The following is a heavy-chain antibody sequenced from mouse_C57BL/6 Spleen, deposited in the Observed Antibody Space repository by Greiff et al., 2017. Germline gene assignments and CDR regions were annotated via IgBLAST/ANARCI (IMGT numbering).Heavy chain of an antibody. Sequence: EVQVVESGGGLVKPGGSLKLSCAASGFTFSDYGMHWVRQAPEKGLEWVAYISSGSSTIYYADTVKGRFTISRDNAKNTLFLQMPSLRSEDTAMYYCAGRSGGAMDDWGQGTSVTVSS. J-gene: IGHJ4*01. CDR1: GFTFSDYG. CDR2: ISSGSSTI. V-gene: IGHV5-17*01. CDR3: AGRSGGAMDD.